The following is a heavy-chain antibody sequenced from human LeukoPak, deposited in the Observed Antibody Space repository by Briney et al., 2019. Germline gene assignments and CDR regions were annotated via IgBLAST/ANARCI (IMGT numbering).Heavy chain of an antibody. V-gene: IGHV3-72*01. J-gene: IGHJ5*01. Sequence: PGGSLRLSCAASGFTFSDHYMDWVRQAPGKGLEWVGRIRMKANSYTTQYAASVKGRFTISRDDSKNSLYLQLNSLKTEDTAVYYCARVLTVGDWFDPWGQGTTVTVSS. D-gene: IGHD1-26*01. CDR2: IRMKANSYTT. CDR1: GFTFSDHY. CDR3: ARVLTVGDWFDP.